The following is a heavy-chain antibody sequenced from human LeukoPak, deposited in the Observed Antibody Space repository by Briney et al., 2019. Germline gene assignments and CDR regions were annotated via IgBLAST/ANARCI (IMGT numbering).Heavy chain of an antibody. D-gene: IGHD3-3*01. CDR2: INPNSDGT. J-gene: IGHJ6*04. CDR3: ARDQGNYDFWSGPPSWMDV. V-gene: IGHV1-2*02. Sequence: ASMKVSCKASGYTFTGYYMHWVRQAPGQGLEWMGWINPNSDGTNYAQKFQGRVTMTRDTSISTAYMELSRLRSVDTAVYYCARDQGNYDFWSGPPSWMDVWGKGTTVTVSS. CDR1: GYTFTGYY.